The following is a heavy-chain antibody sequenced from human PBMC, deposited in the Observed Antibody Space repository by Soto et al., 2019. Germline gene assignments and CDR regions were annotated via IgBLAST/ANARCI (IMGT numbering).Heavy chain of an antibody. J-gene: IGHJ1*01. V-gene: IGHV1-69*08. CDR3: ARESSLHSSGWPRGYFQH. CDR1: GGTFSSYT. D-gene: IGHD6-19*01. CDR2: IIPILGIA. Sequence: QVQLVQSGAEVKKPGSSVKVSCKASGGTFSSYTISWVRQAPGQGLEWMGRIIPILGIANYAQKFQGRVTITADKSTSTAYMELSSLRSEDTAVYYCARESSLHSSGWPRGYFQHWGQGTLVTVSS.